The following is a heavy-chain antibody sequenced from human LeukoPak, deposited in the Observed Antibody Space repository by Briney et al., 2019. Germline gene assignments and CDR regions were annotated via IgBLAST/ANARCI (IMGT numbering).Heavy chain of an antibody. CDR3: ARASSMATILCN. Sequence: SETLTLICTISGRPISSSPYYWGWIRQPPGKVLEWIGYIYYSGSTNYNPSLKSRVTISVDTSKNQFSLKLSSVTAADTAVYYCARASSMATILCNWGQGTLVTVS. J-gene: IGHJ4*02. CDR2: IYYSGST. D-gene: IGHD5-24*01. V-gene: IGHV4-61*05. CDR1: GRPISSSPYY.